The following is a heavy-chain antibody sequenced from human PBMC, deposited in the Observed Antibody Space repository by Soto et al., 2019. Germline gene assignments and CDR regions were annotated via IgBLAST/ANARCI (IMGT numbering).Heavy chain of an antibody. V-gene: IGHV3-74*01. CDR2: IHSDGSST. Sequence: EVQLVESGGGLVRPGGSLRLSCAASGFTFSYYWMHWVRQAPGKGLVWVSRIHSDGSSTTYADFVKGRFIISRDNARNTVDLDMNRVSVVDTAVYYGAGGDRGAFDLWGQGTVVTVSS. CDR1: GFTFSYYW. J-gene: IGHJ3*01. CDR3: AGGDRGAFDL. D-gene: IGHD3-10*01.